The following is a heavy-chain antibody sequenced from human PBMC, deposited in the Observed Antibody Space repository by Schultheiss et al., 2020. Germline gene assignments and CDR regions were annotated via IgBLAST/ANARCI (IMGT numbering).Heavy chain of an antibody. CDR1: GYTFTSYY. CDR2: ISAYNGNT. V-gene: IGHV1-18*04. Sequence: ASVKVSCKASGYTFTSYYMHWVRQAPGQGLEWMGWISAYNGNTNYAQKLQGRVTMTTDTSTSTAYMELRSLRSDDTAVYYCASGRGVIMYYGMDVWGQGTTVTVSS. CDR3: ASGRGVIMYYGMDV. J-gene: IGHJ6*02. D-gene: IGHD3-10*01.